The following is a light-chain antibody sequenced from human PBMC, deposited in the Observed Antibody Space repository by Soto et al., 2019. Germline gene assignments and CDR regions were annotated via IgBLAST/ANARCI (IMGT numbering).Light chain of an antibody. V-gene: IGKV1-9*01. CDR1: QDISTS. CDR2: PAS. Sequence: DIQLTQSPSFLSASVGDRVTVSCRASQDISTSLAWFQQKAGKVPQLLVYPASTLQDGVPSRFSGSGSGTYFTLTINNLQAEDFATYYCQHLRTYPVSFGQGTKLDIK. CDR3: QHLRTYPVS. J-gene: IGKJ2*03.